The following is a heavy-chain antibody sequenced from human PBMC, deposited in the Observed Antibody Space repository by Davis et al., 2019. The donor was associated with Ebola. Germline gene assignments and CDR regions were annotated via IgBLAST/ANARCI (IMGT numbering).Heavy chain of an antibody. CDR2: IYYTEST. CDR3: ARDYYDSNGYLYYFDS. CDR1: GGSVSSGGYY. J-gene: IGHJ4*02. D-gene: IGHD3-22*01. V-gene: IGHV4-61*08. Sequence: SETLSLTCTVSGGSVSSGGYYWNWIRQPPGKGLEWLGYIYYTESTDYSPSLRGRVTISLDTSKNQFSLRLSSVTAADTAVYYCARDYYDSNGYLYYFDSWGQGTLVTVSS.